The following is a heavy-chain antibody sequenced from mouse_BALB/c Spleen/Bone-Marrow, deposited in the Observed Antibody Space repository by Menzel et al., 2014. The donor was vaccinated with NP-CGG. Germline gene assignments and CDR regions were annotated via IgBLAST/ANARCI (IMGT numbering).Heavy chain of an antibody. V-gene: IGHV3-8*02. D-gene: IGHD2-10*02. J-gene: IGHJ4*01. CDR1: GDSITSGY. Sequence: EVMLVESGPSLVKPSQTLSLTCSVTGDSITSGYWNWIRKFPGNKLEYMGYISYSGSTYYNPSLKSRISITRDRSKNQYYLQLNSVTTEDTATYYCARWGGYGNYDAMDYWGQGTSVTVSS. CDR3: ARWGGYGNYDAMDY. CDR2: ISYSGST.